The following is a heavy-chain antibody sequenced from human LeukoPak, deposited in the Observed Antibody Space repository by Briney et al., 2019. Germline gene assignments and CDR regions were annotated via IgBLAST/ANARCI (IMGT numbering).Heavy chain of an antibody. CDR1: GFTFSSYW. CDR2: IKQDGSEK. J-gene: IGHJ1*01. V-gene: IGHV3-7*04. Sequence: GGSLRLSCAASGFTFSSYWMSWVRQAPGKGLEWVSNIKQDGSEKYYVDSVKGRFTISRDNAKNSLYLQMNSMRDEDTAVYYCARDYGGNLDYFQHWGQGTLVTVSS. CDR3: ARDYGGNLDYFQH. D-gene: IGHD4-23*01.